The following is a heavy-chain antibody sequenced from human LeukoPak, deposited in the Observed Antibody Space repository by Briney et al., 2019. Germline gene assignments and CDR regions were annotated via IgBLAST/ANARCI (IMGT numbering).Heavy chain of an antibody. CDR2: IYYSGST. D-gene: IGHD3-3*01. V-gene: IGHV4-39*01. CDR3: ARGYDFSIDY. J-gene: IGHJ4*02. Sequence: SETLSLTCTVSGGSISSSSYYWGWIRQPPGKGLEWIGSIYYSGSTYYNPSLKSRVTISVDTSKNQFSLKLSSVTAADTAVYYCARGYDFSIDYWGQGTLVTVSS. CDR1: GGSISSSSYY.